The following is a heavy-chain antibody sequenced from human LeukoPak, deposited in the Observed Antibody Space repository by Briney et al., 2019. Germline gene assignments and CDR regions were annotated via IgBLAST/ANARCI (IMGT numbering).Heavy chain of an antibody. Sequence: ASVKVSCKASGYTFTSYGISWVRQAPGQGLEWMGRISAYNGNTNYAQKLQGGVTMTTDTSTSTAYMELRSLRSDDTAVYYCASGYDSSGYPTGDYFDYWGQGTLVTVSS. D-gene: IGHD3-22*01. V-gene: IGHV1-18*01. CDR3: ASGYDSSGYPTGDYFDY. CDR2: ISAYNGNT. CDR1: GYTFTSYG. J-gene: IGHJ4*02.